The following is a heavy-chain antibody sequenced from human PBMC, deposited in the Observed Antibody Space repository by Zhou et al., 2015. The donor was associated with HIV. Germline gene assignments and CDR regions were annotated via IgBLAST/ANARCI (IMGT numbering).Heavy chain of an antibody. CDR3: ARAEPETGTPDY. J-gene: IGHJ4*02. D-gene: IGHD1-1*01. CDR2: IIPILGRV. Sequence: QVQVVQSGAEVKKPGSSVRVSCQASGGTVSTYAINWIRQAPRLGLEWMGGIIPILGRVNYAQRFHGRITITADESTGTAYLDLSTLRSEDTAVYYCARAEPETGTPDYWGQGTLVTVSS. CDR1: GGTVSTYA. V-gene: IGHV1-69*11.